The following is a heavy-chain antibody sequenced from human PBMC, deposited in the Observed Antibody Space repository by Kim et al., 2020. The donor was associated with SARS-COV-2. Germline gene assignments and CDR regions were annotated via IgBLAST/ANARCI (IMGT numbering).Heavy chain of an antibody. V-gene: IGHV6-1*01. CDR3: VRYSGWYYFDY. J-gene: IGHJ4*02. Sequence: DYAVSVKSRITINPDTSKNKFSLQLTSVTPEDTAFYYCVRYSGWYYFDYWGQGTLVTVSS. D-gene: IGHD6-19*01.